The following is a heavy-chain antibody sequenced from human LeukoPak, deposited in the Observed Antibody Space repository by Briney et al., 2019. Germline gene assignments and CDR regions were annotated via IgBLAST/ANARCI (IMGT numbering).Heavy chain of an antibody. D-gene: IGHD5-12*01. V-gene: IGHV3-74*03. Sequence: GGSLRLSCAASGFTFSPYWMHWVRQAPGKGLVWVSLVKSDGSAMYADSVKGRFTISRDNAKNTLYLQMNSLRAEDTAVHFCAREVASAAFDYWGQGTPVTVSS. J-gene: IGHJ4*02. CDR1: GFTFSPYW. CDR3: AREVASAAFDY. CDR2: VKSDGSA.